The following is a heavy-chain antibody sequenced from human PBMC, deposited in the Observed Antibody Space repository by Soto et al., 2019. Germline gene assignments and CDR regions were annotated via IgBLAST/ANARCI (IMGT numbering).Heavy chain of an antibody. CDR3: ARGRLDYGDY. V-gene: IGHV3-53*02. CDR2: IYSGGGT. J-gene: IGHJ4*02. CDR1: GFTVSSSY. Sequence: EVQLVETGGGLIQPGGSLRLSCAASGFTVSSSYMNWVRQAPGKGLEWVSIIYSGGGTYYADSVKGRFTISRDNSKNTLYLQMNSLRAEDTAVYYCARGRLDYGDYWGQGTLVTVSS. D-gene: IGHD3-22*01.